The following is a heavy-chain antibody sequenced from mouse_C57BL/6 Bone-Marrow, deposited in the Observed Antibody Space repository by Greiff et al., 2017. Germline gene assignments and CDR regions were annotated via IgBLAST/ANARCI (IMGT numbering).Heavy chain of an antibody. CDR2: INPNNGGT. CDR3: AREVNWAPYFDY. D-gene: IGHD4-1*01. V-gene: IGHV1-18*01. J-gene: IGHJ2*01. CDR1: GYTFTDYN. Sequence: EVQLQESGPELVKPGASVKIPCKASGYTFTDYNMDWVKQSHGKSLEWIGDINPNNGGTIYNQKFKGKATLTVDKSSSTAYMELRSLTSEDTAVYYCAREVNWAPYFDYWGQGTTLTVSS.